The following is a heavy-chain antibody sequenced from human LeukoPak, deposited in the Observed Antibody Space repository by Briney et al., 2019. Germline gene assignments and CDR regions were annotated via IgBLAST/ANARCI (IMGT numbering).Heavy chain of an antibody. Sequence: GSLRLSCVASGFTFSSYAMHWVRQAPGKGLEWVAVIAFDGSNALYADSVKGRFTISRDVSKSTLYLEMNSLKAEDSAIYYCSRGRYGDYSRSGYYYGMDVWGQGTTVTVSS. CDR3: SRGRYGDYSRSGYYYGMDV. J-gene: IGHJ6*02. CDR2: IAFDGSNA. V-gene: IGHV3-30-3*01. CDR1: GFTFSSYA. D-gene: IGHD4-17*01.